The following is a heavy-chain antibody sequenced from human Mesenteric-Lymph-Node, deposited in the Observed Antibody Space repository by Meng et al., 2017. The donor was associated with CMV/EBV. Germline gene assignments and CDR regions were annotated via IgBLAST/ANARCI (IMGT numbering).Heavy chain of an antibody. D-gene: IGHD3-22*01. CDR3: ATDSKSSAGQSAVYAFDI. Sequence: ASVKVSCKASGYSFTAYCIHWIRQSPGQGLEWVGWIHPNGGTTNYAHNFQGRVTMTRDTSITTVYMELSSLRSDDTALYYCATDSKSSAGQSAVYAFDIWGQGTMVTVSS. J-gene: IGHJ3*02. V-gene: IGHV1-2*02. CDR2: IHPNGGTT. CDR1: GYSFTAYC.